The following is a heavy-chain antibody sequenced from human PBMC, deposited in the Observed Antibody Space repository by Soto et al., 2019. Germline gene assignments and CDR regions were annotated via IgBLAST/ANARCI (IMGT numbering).Heavy chain of an antibody. V-gene: IGHV1-18*01. Sequence: QIQLVQSEGEVRQPGASVKVSCKTSGYTFTNYGVTWVRQAPGQGLEWMGWLNTYNGNTKYAQKLQGRVTMTTDTAPGTAYGELRSLRSGHPGLEYCARAQTPTESDFWGQGTLVTVSS. J-gene: IGHJ4*02. CDR2: LNTYNGNT. CDR1: GYTFTNYG. D-gene: IGHD4-4*01. CDR3: ARAQTPTESDF.